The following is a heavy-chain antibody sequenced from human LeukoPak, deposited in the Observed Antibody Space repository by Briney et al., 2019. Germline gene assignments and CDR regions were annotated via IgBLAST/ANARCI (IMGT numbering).Heavy chain of an antibody. Sequence: ASVKVSCKASGYTFTSYGISWVRQAPGQGLEWMGWISAYNGNTNYAQKLQGRVTMTTDTSTSTAYMELRSLRSDDTAVYYCARGYDILTGYYSDDYWGQGTLVTVSS. V-gene: IGHV1-18*01. CDR1: GYTFTSYG. CDR3: ARGYDILTGYYSDDY. D-gene: IGHD3-9*01. CDR2: ISAYNGNT. J-gene: IGHJ4*02.